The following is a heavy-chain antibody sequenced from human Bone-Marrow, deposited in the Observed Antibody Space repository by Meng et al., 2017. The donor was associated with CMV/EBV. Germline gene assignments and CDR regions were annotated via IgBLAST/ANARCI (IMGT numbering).Heavy chain of an antibody. V-gene: IGHV3-33*01. Sequence: GESLKISCAASGFNFSVSGMHWVRQAPGKGLEWVAFIWFDGNTKNFADSVKGRFTISRDNSKNMLYLQMSSLKTDDTAIYYCAREVNSGYESSGPSYCGQGTRVTGSS. CDR3: AREVNSGYESSGPSY. CDR2: IWFDGNTK. D-gene: IGHD3-10*01. CDR1: GFNFSVSG. J-gene: IGHJ4*02.